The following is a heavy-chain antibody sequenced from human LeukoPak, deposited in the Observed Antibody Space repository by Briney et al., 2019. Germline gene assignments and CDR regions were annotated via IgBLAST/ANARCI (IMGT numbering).Heavy chain of an antibody. D-gene: IGHD5-12*01. Sequence: SETLSLTCIVSGGSISSGGYYWSWIRQHPGKGLEWIGYIYYSGSTYYNPSLKSRVTISADTSKNQFPLKLSSVTAADTAVYYCARGARVATRGHWYFDLWGRGTLVTVSS. V-gene: IGHV4-31*03. CDR3: ARGARVATRGHWYFDL. CDR1: GGSISSGGYY. CDR2: IYYSGST. J-gene: IGHJ2*01.